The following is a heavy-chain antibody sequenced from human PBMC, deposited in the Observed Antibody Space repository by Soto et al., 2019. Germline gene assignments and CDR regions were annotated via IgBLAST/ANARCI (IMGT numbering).Heavy chain of an antibody. CDR1: GGSFSGHS. J-gene: IGHJ5*01. V-gene: IGHV4-34*01. D-gene: IGHD3-22*01. CDR2: INHSGRV. CDR3: STRAYDTNGYYRFDP. Sequence: ATLDLTCAVYGGSFSGHSWTWIRQSPGKGLEWIGDINHSGRVNYSPSLKSRVTISLDTSKNQFSLTLSAVTAADTAMYYCSTRAYDTNGYYRFDPWGQGTLVTVSS.